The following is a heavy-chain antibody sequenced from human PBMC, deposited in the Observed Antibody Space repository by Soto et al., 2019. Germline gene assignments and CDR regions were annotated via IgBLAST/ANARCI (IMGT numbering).Heavy chain of an antibody. J-gene: IGHJ3*02. Sequence: PSETLSLTCTVSGDSISSYYWGWIRQPPGKGLEWIGYIYYSGSTYYNPSLKSRVTISVDTSKNQFSPKLSSVTAADTAVYYCARHKSRDSSGYFAFDIWGQGTMVTVSS. V-gene: IGHV4-59*04. CDR2: IYYSGST. CDR1: GDSISSYY. D-gene: IGHD3-22*01. CDR3: ARHKSRDSSGYFAFDI.